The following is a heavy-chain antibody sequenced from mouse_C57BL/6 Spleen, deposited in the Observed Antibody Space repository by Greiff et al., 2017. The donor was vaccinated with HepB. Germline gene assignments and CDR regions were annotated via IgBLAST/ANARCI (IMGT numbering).Heavy chain of an antibody. D-gene: IGHD2-4*01. J-gene: IGHJ1*03. V-gene: IGHV1-26*01. CDR1: GYTFTDYY. CDR2: INPNNGGT. Sequence: EVQLQQSGPELVKPGASVKISCKASGYTFTDYYMNWVKQSHGKSLEWIGDINPNNGGTSYNQKFKGKATLTVDKSSSTAYMALRSLTSEDSAVYYCARGYDSHWYFDVWGTGTTVTVSS. CDR3: ARGYDSHWYFDV.